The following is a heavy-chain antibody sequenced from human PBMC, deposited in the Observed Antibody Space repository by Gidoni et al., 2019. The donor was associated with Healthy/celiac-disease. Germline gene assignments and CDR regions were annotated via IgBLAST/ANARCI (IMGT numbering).Heavy chain of an antibody. CDR2: ISGSGGST. Sequence: EVQLLESGGGLVQPGGSLRPSCAASGFTFSSYAMSWVRQAPGKGLEWVSAISGSGGSTYYAASMKGRFTISRDNSKNTLYLQMNSLRAEDTAVYYCAKGGTYYDFWSGHELDYWGQGTLVTVSS. CDR3: AKGGTYYDFWSGHELDY. D-gene: IGHD3-3*01. CDR1: GFTFSSYA. J-gene: IGHJ4*02. V-gene: IGHV3-23*01.